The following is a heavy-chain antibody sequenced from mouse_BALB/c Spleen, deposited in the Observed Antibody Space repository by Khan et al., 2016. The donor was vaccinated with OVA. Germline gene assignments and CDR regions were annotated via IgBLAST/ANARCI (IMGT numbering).Heavy chain of an antibody. CDR2: INPSNGGT. Sequence: QVQLQQPGAELVKPGASVKLSCKASGYIFTSYYMYWVKQRPGQGLEWIGGINPSNGGTNFNEKFKNKAILTVDKSSSTAYMHLSSLTSEDSAVYYCTRSGWAAFGYWGQGTLVTVSA. J-gene: IGHJ3*01. CDR3: TRSGWAAFGY. D-gene: IGHD1-1*02. V-gene: IGHV1-53*01. CDR1: GYIFTSYY.